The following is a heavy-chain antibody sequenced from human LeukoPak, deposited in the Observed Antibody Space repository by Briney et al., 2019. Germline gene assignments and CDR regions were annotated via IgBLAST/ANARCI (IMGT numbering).Heavy chain of an antibody. CDR3: ARNRQYQLLSRYYGMDV. CDR2: ISYDGSNK. Sequence: PGRSLRLSCAAAGFAFSSYAMHWVRQAPGKGLEWWAVISYDGSNKYYADSVKGRFTISRDNSKSTLYLQMNSLRAEDTAVYYCARNRQYQLLSRYYGMDVWGKGTTVTVSS. J-gene: IGHJ6*04. CDR1: GFAFSSYA. D-gene: IGHD2-2*01. V-gene: IGHV3-30*04.